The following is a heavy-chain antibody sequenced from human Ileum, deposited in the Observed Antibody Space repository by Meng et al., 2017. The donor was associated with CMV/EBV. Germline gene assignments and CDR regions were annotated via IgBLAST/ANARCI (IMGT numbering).Heavy chain of an antibody. CDR3: ARARSGRYHDYFDY. CDR2: ISRSGST. Sequence: SGGSVSGGSGHCTWIRLSPGKGLEWIGYISRSGSTNYNPALKSRLTMSIDTSKSQISLKLSFMTPADTAAYYCARARSGRYHDYFDYWGRGALVTVSS. D-gene: IGHD1-26*01. V-gene: IGHV4-61*01. CDR1: GGSVSGGSGH. J-gene: IGHJ4*02.